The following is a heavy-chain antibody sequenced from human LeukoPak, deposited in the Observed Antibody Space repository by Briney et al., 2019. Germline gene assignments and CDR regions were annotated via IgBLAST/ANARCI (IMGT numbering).Heavy chain of an antibody. CDR2: INNSGTRT. V-gene: IGHV3-23*05. D-gene: IGHD3-16*01. CDR1: GITIRNYG. Sequence: GGTPRLSCAASGITIRNYGMTWVRQAPGRGLQWVSSINNSGTRTFYEDSVRGRFTISRDDSKNTIYLQMNSLRAEDTAIYYCAKDPLGGDETDYWGQGILVTVSS. CDR3: AKDPLGGDETDY. J-gene: IGHJ4*02.